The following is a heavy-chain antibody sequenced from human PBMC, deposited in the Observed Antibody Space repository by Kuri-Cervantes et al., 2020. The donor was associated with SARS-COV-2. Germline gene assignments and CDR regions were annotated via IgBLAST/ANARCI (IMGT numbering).Heavy chain of an antibody. Sequence: GGSLRLSCKASGYTFTSYGISWVRQAPGQGLEWMGWISGYNGDTEYAQILQGRVTMTTDTSTSTAYMELRSLTSDDTAVYYCATHDSRGYYYDYWGQGTLVTVSS. CDR2: ISGYNGDT. D-gene: IGHD3-22*01. V-gene: IGHV1-18*01. CDR3: ATHDSRGYYYDY. CDR1: GYTFTSYG. J-gene: IGHJ4*02.